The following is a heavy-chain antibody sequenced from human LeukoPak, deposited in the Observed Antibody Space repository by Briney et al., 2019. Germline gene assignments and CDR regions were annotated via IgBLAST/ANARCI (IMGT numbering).Heavy chain of an antibody. J-gene: IGHJ3*02. CDR3: ARDGEYSSSSAAFDI. CDR2: IKQDGSEK. V-gene: IGHV3-7*01. Sequence: GGSLRLSCAASGFTFSSYWMSWVLQAPGKGLEWVANIKQDGSEKYYVDSVKGRFTISRDNAKNSLYLQMNSLRAEDTAVYYCARDGEYSSSSAAFDIWGQGTMVTVSS. CDR1: GFTFSSYW. D-gene: IGHD6-6*01.